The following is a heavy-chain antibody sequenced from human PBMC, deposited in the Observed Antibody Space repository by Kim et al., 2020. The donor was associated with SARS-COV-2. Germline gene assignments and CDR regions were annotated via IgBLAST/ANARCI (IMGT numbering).Heavy chain of an antibody. J-gene: IGHJ4*02. CDR1: GGSISSYY. V-gene: IGHV4-59*08. Sequence: SETLSLTCTVSGGSISSYYWSWIRQPPGKGLEWIGYIYYSGSTNYNPSLKSRVTISVDTSKNQFSLKLSSVTAADTAVYYCARLPRDGYNYYFDYWGQGTLVTVSS. D-gene: IGHD5-12*01. CDR3: ARLPRDGYNYYFDY. CDR2: IYYSGST.